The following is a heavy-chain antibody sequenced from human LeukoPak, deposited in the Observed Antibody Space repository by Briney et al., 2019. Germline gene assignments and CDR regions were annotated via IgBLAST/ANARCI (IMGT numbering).Heavy chain of an antibody. CDR2: INQDGSEK. D-gene: IGHD3-22*01. V-gene: IGHV3-7*01. J-gene: IGHJ4*02. CDR1: GFTFSSYW. CDR3: AYGKNYDSSGSLFDY. Sequence: PGGSLRLSCAASGFTFSSYWMSWVRQAPGKGLEWVANINQDGSEKNYVGSVKGRFTISRDNAKNALFLQMNSVRAEDTAVYYCAYGKNYDSSGSLFDYWGQGTLVTVSS.